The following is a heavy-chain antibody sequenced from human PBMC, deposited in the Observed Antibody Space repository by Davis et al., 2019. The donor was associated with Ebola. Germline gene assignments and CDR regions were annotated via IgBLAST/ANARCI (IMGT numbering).Heavy chain of an antibody. CDR2: INPNSGGT. J-gene: IGHJ4*02. D-gene: IGHD3-9*01. Sequence: ASVKVSCKASGYTFTDYYIHWVRQAPGQGLEWMGRINPNSGGTNYAQKFQGGVTMTRDTSISTAYMELSRLRSDDTAVYYCARVNSDILTLTGYYFDYWGQGTLVTVSS. V-gene: IGHV1-2*06. CDR1: GYTFTDYY. CDR3: ARVNSDILTLTGYYFDY.